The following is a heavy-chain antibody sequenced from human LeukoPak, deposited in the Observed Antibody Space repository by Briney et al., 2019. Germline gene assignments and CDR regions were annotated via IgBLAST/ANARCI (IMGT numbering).Heavy chain of an antibody. CDR1: GGTFSRYA. V-gene: IGHV1-69*13. D-gene: IGHD2-15*01. CDR3: ARAGYCSGGSCYSRYYYYYYMDV. J-gene: IGHJ6*03. CDR2: ITPMFGTA. Sequence: ASVKLSCKAFGGTFSRYAISWVRQAPGQGLEWMGGITPMFGTANYAQKFQGRVTITADESTSTAYMELSSLRYEDTAVYYCARAGYCSGGSCYSRYYYYYYMDVWGKGTTVTVSS.